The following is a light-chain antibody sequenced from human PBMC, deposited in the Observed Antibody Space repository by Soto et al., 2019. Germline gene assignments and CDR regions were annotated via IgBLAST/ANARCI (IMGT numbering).Light chain of an antibody. CDR3: SSYAGSNSIHVV. Sequence: QSVLTQPPSASGSPGQSVTISCTGTSSDVGGYNYVSWYQQHPGKAPKLMIYEVSKRPSGVPDRFSGSKSGNTASLTVSGLQAEDEADYYCSSYAGSNSIHVVFGGGTKLTVL. V-gene: IGLV2-8*01. CDR2: EVS. J-gene: IGLJ2*01. CDR1: SSDVGGYNY.